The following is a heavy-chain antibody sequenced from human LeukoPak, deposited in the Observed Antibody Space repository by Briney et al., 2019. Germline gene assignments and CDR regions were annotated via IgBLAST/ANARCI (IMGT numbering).Heavy chain of an antibody. CDR1: GFTFSSYG. CDR3: ARGCSSTSCPPDY. D-gene: IGHD2-2*01. V-gene: IGHV3-30*03. J-gene: IGHJ4*02. Sequence: GGSLRLSCAASGFTFSSYGMHWVRQAPGKGLEWVAVISYDESNKYYVDSVKGRFTISRDNSKNTLYLQMNSLRGEDTAVYYCARGCSSTSCPPDYWGQGTLVTVSS. CDR2: ISYDESNK.